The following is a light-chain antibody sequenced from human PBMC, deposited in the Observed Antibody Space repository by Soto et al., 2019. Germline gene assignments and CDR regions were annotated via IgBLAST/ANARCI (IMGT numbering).Light chain of an antibody. CDR2: GAS. CDR3: QEYGSSPPFS. J-gene: IGKJ3*01. CDR1: PSVSSTY. V-gene: IGKV3-20*01. Sequence: EIVLTQSPGTLSLSPGETATLSCRASPSVSSTYLAWYQQKPGQAPRLLIYGASNRATGIPDRFSGGGSGTDFTLTISRLEPEDFAVYYCQEYGSSPPFSCGTGTTVEIK.